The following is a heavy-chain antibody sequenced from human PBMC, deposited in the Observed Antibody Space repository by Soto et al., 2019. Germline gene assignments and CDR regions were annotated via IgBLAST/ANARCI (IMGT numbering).Heavy chain of an antibody. Sequence: ASVKVSCKDSGDTFSNYAMHWVRQAPGQRLEWMGWINVGHGNIKYSQKFPGRVTITADESTSTAYMELSSLRSEDTAVYYCAREYYYSSAYYQSYWYFDLWGLGTMVTVSS. CDR2: INVGHGNI. V-gene: IGHV1-3*01. CDR1: GDTFSNYA. CDR3: AREYYYSSAYYQSYWYFDL. D-gene: IGHD3-22*01. J-gene: IGHJ2*01.